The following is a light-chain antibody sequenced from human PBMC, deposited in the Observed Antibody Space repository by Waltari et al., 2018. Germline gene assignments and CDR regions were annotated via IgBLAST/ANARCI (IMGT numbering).Light chain of an antibody. Sequence: QSGLTQPASVSGSPGQSITISCTGTSSAVGNSNLVSWYQQYPGKAPKPMVYEVTKRTSGVSDRFSGSKSGNTASLTISGLQSEDEADYYCCSYAGLGIYVFGTGTKVTVL. CDR3: CSYAGLGIYV. V-gene: IGLV2-23*02. CDR2: EVT. J-gene: IGLJ1*01. CDR1: SSAVGNSNL.